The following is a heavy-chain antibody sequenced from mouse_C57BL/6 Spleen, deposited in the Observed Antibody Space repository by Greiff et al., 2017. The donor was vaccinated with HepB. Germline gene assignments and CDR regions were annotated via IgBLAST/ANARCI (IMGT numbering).Heavy chain of an antibody. J-gene: IGHJ4*01. CDR1: GFTFSSYT. D-gene: IGHD1-1*01. CDR3: ARPTTTVVPSMDY. CDR2: ISGGGGNT. V-gene: IGHV5-9*01. Sequence: EVKLVESGGGLVKPGGSLKLSCAASGFTFSSYTMSWVRQTPEKRLEWVATISGGGGNTYYPDSVKGRFTISRDNAKNTLYLQMSSLRSEDTALYYCARPTTTVVPSMDYWGQGTSVTVSS.